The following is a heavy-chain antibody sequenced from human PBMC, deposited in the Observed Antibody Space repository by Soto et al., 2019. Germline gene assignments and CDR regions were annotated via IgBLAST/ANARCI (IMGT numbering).Heavy chain of an antibody. CDR2: IYYSGST. V-gene: IGHV4-31*03. J-gene: IGHJ5*02. Sequence: QVQLQESGPGLVKPSQTLSLTCTVSGASMRSGGYYWTWIRQSPGKGLEWIGYIYYSGSTYYNPSLESRVVISLDTSRSQFSLTLHSGIAADTVIYFCARDRHNNFFDPWGQGTLVTVSA. CDR3: ARDRHNNFFDP. CDR1: GASMRSGGYY.